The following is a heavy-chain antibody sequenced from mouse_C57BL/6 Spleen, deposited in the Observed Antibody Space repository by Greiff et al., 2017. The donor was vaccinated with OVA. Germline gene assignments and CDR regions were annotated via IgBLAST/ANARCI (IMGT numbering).Heavy chain of an antibody. Sequence: QVQLKQPGAELVRPGTSVKLSCKASGYTFTSYWMHWVKQRPGQGLEWIGVIDPSDSYTNYNQKFKGKATLTVDTSSSTAYMQLSSLTSEDSAVYYCAREGLRRGFDYWGQGTTLTVSS. J-gene: IGHJ2*01. V-gene: IGHV1-59*01. D-gene: IGHD2-2*01. CDR3: AREGLRRGFDY. CDR2: IDPSDSYT. CDR1: GYTFTSYW.